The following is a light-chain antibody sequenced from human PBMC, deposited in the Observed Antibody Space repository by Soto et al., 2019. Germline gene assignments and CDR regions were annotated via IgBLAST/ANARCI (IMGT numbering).Light chain of an antibody. V-gene: IGKV3D-15*01. CDR1: QSVSKY. CDR3: QQYNDWPPLT. J-gene: IGKJ4*01. Sequence: ETVMTQSPGTLSVSPGERGTLSCRASQSVSKYVAWYQQKPGQPPRLLIYGASTRATGIPARFSGSGSGTEFTLTISSLQSEDFAVYYCQQYNDWPPLTFGGGTKVEIK. CDR2: GAS.